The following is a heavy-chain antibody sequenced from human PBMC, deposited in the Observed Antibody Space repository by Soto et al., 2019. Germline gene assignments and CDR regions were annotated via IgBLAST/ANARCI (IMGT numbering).Heavy chain of an antibody. J-gene: IGHJ6*02. Sequence: GGSLRLSCAASGFTFSSYSMNWVRQAPGKGLEWVSSISSSSSYIYYADSVKGRFTISRDNAKNSLYLQMNSLRAEDTAVYYCARAMARGYYYDSPGRLGMDVWGQGTTVTVSS. CDR3: ARAMARGYYYDSPGRLGMDV. V-gene: IGHV3-21*01. CDR2: ISSSSSYI. CDR1: GFTFSSYS. D-gene: IGHD3-22*01.